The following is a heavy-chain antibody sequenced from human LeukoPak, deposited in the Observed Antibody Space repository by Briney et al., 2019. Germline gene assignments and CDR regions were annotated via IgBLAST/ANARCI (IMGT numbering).Heavy chain of an antibody. CDR3: AKVGDGYYFDY. D-gene: IGHD5-24*01. Sequence: GGSLRLSCAASGFTFNSHAMHWVRQAPGKGPEWVASISYDGSNKYYADSVKGRFIISRDDSKNALYLQMNSLRAEDTAVYFCAKVGDGYYFDYWGQGTVVTVSS. CDR1: GFTFNSHA. CDR2: ISYDGSNK. V-gene: IGHV3-30-3*01. J-gene: IGHJ4*02.